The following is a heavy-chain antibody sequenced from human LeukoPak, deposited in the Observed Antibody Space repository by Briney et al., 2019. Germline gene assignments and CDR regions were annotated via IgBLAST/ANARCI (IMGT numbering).Heavy chain of an antibody. D-gene: IGHD6-19*01. CDR3: AKDRDYEQWLVPTNFDF. CDR2: ISGRGGST. V-gene: IGHV3-23*01. J-gene: IGHJ4*02. Sequence: GGSLRLSCAASGFSFSIYAMNWVRQAPGKGLEWVSGISGRGGSTYYVDSVKGRFTISRDNSKNTLYLQMNSLRAEDTAVYYCAKDRDYEQWLVPTNFDFWGQGTLVTVSS. CDR1: GFSFSIYA.